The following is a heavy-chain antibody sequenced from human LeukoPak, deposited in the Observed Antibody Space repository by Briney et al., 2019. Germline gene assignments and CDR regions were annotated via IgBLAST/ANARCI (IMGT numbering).Heavy chain of an antibody. CDR2: INLSGGST. D-gene: IGHD4/OR15-4a*01. Sequence: ASVKVSFKASGFTFINYYMHWVRQAPGQGLEWLGIINLSGGSTHYPQKFQDRVTMTRDTSTSTVYMELSSLRSEDTAVYYCARDLDYGEKSEDYWGQGTLVTVSS. J-gene: IGHJ4*02. CDR1: GFTFINYY. CDR3: ARDLDYGEKSEDY. V-gene: IGHV1-46*01.